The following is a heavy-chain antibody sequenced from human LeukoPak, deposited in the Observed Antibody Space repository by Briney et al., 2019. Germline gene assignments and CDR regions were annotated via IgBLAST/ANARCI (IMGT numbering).Heavy chain of an antibody. CDR1: HSSITSDYY. Sequence: SETLSLTCAVSHSSITSDYYWAWIRQPPGKGLEWIGIIYHSGSTYYTSSLKSRVTILVDTSKNQFSLKLTSVTAADTAVYYCARLYCSGGQCPFGYWGQGTLVTVSS. D-gene: IGHD2-15*01. CDR3: ARLYCSGGQCPFGY. CDR2: IYHSGST. J-gene: IGHJ4*02. V-gene: IGHV4-38-2*01.